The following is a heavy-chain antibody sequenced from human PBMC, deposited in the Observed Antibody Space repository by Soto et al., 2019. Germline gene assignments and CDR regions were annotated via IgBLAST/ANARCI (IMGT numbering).Heavy chain of an antibody. CDR3: ARLTAVAARRPPRPNCFDYSIDV. V-gene: IGHV5-10-1*01. D-gene: IGHD6-6*01. CDR2: IDPSDSYT. J-gene: IGHJ6*04. Sequence: PGESLKVSCKGSGYSFTSYWISWVRQVPGKGLEWMGRIDPSDSYTNYSPSFQGHVAISADKSISTAYLQWSSLKASDTAMYCCARLTAVAARRPPRPNCFDYSIDVCRKGS. CDR1: GYSFTSYW.